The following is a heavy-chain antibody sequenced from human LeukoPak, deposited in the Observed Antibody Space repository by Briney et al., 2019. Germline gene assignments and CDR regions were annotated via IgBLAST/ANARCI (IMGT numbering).Heavy chain of an antibody. CDR1: GGSITNYY. Sequence: PSETLSLTCSVSGGVSGGSITNYYCPWLRQPAGKGLEWIGRIYASGSAAYNPSLYSRVSMSVDTSKNQFSLKLNSVTAADTAVYYCTTTAYSSAWRFDYWGQGALVTVSS. D-gene: IGHD6-19*01. CDR2: IYASGSA. V-gene: IGHV4-4*07. CDR3: TTTAYSSAWRFDY. J-gene: IGHJ4*02.